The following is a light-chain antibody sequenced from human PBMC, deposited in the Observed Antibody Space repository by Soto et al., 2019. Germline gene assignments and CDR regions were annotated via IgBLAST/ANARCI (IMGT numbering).Light chain of an antibody. CDR3: HQYGSSPPYT. CDR1: QSFSSGY. CDR2: GAS. Sequence: DIVLTQSPGTLSLSPGERATLSCRASQSFSSGYLACSQQKPGQAPRLLIYGASTRATDIPDRFSGSESGTEFTLTISRLEPEDFAVYYCHQYGSSPPYTFGQGTKLEI. V-gene: IGKV3-20*01. J-gene: IGKJ2*01.